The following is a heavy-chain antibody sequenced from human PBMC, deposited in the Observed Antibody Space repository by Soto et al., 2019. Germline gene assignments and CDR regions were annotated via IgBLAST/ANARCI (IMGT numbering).Heavy chain of an antibody. CDR2: IYPGDSDT. D-gene: IGHD2-2*01. J-gene: IGHJ4*02. Sequence: GESLKISCKGSGYSFTSYWIGWVRQMPGKGLEWMGIIYPGDSDTRYSPSFQGQVTISADKSISTAYLQWSSLKASDTAMYYCARQSGETRGSVVPAASFDYWGQGTLVTVSS. V-gene: IGHV5-51*01. CDR3: ARQSGETRGSVVPAASFDY. CDR1: GYSFTSYW.